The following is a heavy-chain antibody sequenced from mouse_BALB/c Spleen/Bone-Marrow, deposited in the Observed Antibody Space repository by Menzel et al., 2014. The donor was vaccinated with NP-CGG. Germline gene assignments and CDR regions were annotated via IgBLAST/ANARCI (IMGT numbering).Heavy chain of an antibody. V-gene: IGHV1-5*01. Sequence: VQLQQSGTVLARPGASVKMSCKASGYSFTSYWMYWIKQRPGQGLEWIGAIYPGNSGTSYNQNFKGKAKLTAVTSASTAYMELSSLTNEDSAVYYCTRSITTAVEFDYWGRGTSLTVSS. CDR3: TRSITTAVEFDY. J-gene: IGHJ2*03. D-gene: IGHD1-1*01. CDR1: GYSFTSYW. CDR2: IYPGNSGT.